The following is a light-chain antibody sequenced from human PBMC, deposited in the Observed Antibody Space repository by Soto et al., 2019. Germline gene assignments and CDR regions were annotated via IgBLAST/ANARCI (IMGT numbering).Light chain of an antibody. J-gene: IGKJ2*01. CDR3: QQYGRTPPFT. V-gene: IGKV3-20*01. CDR2: GAS. CDR1: QSVSSTY. Sequence: EIVLTQSPGTLSSSPGERATLSCRASQSVSSTYIAWYQQNPGQAPRLLIYGASSRATGIPDRFSGSGSGTDFTLIISRLEPEDFAVYFCQQYGRTPPFTFGQGTKVEIK.